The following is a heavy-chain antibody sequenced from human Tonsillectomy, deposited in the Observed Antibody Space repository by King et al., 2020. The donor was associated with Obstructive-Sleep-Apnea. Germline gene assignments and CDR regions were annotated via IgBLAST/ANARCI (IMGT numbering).Heavy chain of an antibody. Sequence: LQLQESGPGLVKPSETLSLTCTVSGGSISRSSYYWGWIRQPPGKGLEWIGSIYNSGSTYYNPSLKSRVTISVDTSKNQLSLKVRSVTAADTAVYYCASGRGGNADRTLDYWGQGTLVTVSS. CDR2: IYNSGST. V-gene: IGHV4-39*07. J-gene: IGHJ4*02. D-gene: IGHD4-23*01. CDR1: GGSISRSSYY. CDR3: ASGRGGNADRTLDY.